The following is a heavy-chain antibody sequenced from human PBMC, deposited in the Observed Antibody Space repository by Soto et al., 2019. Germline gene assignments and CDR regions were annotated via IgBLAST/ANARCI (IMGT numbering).Heavy chain of an antibody. J-gene: IGHJ6*02. V-gene: IGHV1-3*01. CDR1: GYTFTSYA. CDR2: INAGNGNT. D-gene: IGHD6-13*01. Sequence: QVKLVQSGAEVKKPGASVKVSCKASGYTFTSYAIHWVRQAPGQRRVWIGWINAGNGNTKYSQKFQGRVTITSDTSARTAYMELSSLRSEDTAVYYCARERHLVRSACCYGMDVWGQGTTVSVSS. CDR3: ARERHLVRSACCYGMDV.